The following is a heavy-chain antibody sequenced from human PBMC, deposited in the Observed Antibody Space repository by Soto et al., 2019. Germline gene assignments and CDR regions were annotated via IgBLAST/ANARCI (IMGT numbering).Heavy chain of an antibody. Sequence: GESLKISCKGSGYSFTSYWIGWVRQMPGKGLEWMGIIYPGDSDTRYSPSFQGQVTISADKSISTAYLQWSSLKASDTAMYYCARTYDILTGPLRGFDPWGQGTLVTV. D-gene: IGHD3-9*01. V-gene: IGHV5-51*01. CDR3: ARTYDILTGPLRGFDP. J-gene: IGHJ5*02. CDR1: GYSFTSYW. CDR2: IYPGDSDT.